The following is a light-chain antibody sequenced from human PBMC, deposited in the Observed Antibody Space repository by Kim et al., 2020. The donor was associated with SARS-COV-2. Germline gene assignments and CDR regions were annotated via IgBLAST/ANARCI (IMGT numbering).Light chain of an antibody. V-gene: IGKV3-20*01. CDR3: LQYGSSPRT. J-gene: IGKJ1*01. Sequence: DIVLTQSPGTLSLSQGERATLSCRASQSVSSSYLAWYQQKPGQAPRLLIYGASSRATGIPDRFSGSGSGTDFTLTISRLEPEDFAVYYCLQYGSSPRTVGQGTKVDIK. CDR1: QSVSSSY. CDR2: GAS.